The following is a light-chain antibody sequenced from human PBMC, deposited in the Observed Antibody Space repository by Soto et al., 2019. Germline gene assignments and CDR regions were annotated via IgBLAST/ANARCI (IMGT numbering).Light chain of an antibody. V-gene: IGKV1-5*01. J-gene: IGKJ1*01. CDR2: DAS. CDR3: QQYNTYPWT. Sequence: DIRMTQSPSTLSASVGDRVTITCRASQSISNWLAWYQQKPGKAPNLLIFDASSLESGVPSRFSGSGSGTEFTLTISSLQSGDFATYYCQQYNTYPWTFGQGTKVEIK. CDR1: QSISNW.